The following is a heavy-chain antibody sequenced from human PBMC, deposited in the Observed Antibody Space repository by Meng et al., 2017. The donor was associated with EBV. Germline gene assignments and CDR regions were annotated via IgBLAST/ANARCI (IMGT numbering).Heavy chain of an antibody. V-gene: IGHV1-46*01. D-gene: IGHD1/OR15-1a*01. Sequence: QWQPVQSGAELKKPGASVKGSCKASGYPFTSYYLHWVQQAPGQGLEWTGIIIPAGGNTNYAQKFRGRFTMTRDTSTSTVYMDLSILTSEDTAVYYCVRELVGGTFDYWGQGTLVTVPS. CDR1: GYPFTSYY. J-gene: IGHJ4*02. CDR3: VRELVGGTFDY. CDR2: IIPAGGNT.